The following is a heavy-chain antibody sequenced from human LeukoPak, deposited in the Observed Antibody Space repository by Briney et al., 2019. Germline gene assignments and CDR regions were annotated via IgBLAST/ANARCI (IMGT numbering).Heavy chain of an antibody. V-gene: IGHV1-69*05. D-gene: IGHD5-18*01. Sequence: ASVKLSCKASGGTFTSYAISWVRQAPGQGLEWMGGIIPIFGTANYAQKFQGRVTITTDESTSTAYMELSSLRSEDTAVYYCARESGSASGYSADWYFDLWGRGTLVTVSS. CDR1: GGTFTSYA. CDR3: ARESGSASGYSADWYFDL. J-gene: IGHJ2*01. CDR2: IIPIFGTA.